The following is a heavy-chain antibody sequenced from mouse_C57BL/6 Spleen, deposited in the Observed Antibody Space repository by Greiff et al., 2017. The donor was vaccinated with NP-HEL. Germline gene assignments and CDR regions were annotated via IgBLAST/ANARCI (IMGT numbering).Heavy chain of an antibody. V-gene: IGHV1-26*01. D-gene: IGHD1-2*01. CDR3: ARTARRSLYAMDY. Sequence: EVQLQQSGPELVKPGASVKISCKASGYTFTDYYMNWVKQSHGKSLEWIGDINPNNGGTSYNQKFKGKATLTVDKSSSTAYMELRSLTSEDSAVYYCARTARRSLYAMDYWGQGTSVTVSS. CDR1: GYTFTDYY. J-gene: IGHJ4*01. CDR2: INPNNGGT.